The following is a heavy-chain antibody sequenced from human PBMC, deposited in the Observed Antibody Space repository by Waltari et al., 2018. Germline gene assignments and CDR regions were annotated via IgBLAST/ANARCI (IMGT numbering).Heavy chain of an antibody. CDR3: AKRPTSNYGMDV. D-gene: IGHD1-1*01. J-gene: IGHJ6*02. CDR2: IYSGGST. V-gene: IGHV3-53*01. CDR1: GFTVSSNY. Sequence: EVQLVESGGGLIQPGGSLRLSCAASGFTVSSNYMSCVRQAPGKGLEWVSVIYSGGSTYYADSVKGRFTISRDNSKNTLYLQMNSLRAEDTAVYYCAKRPTSNYGMDVWGQGTTVTVSS.